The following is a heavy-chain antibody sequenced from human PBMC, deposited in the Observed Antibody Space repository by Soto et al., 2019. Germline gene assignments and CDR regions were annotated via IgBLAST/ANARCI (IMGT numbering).Heavy chain of an antibody. CDR1: GVAFDPYA. J-gene: IGHJ5*01. D-gene: IGHD2-15*01. Sequence: ALRLFCTAAGVAFDPYAMHWVRQVQGKGLRLVAGLKWKGESIDYADSVKGRFTISRNSAGKSLFRQMNSLRPEDKHLYYCAKDMYDCSLYDVDLDSWG. CDR2: LKWKGESI. V-gene: IGHV3-9*01. CDR3: AKDMYDCSLYDVDLDS.